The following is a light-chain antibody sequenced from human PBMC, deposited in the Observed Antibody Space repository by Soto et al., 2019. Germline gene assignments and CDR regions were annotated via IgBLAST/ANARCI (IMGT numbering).Light chain of an antibody. Sequence: QSVLTQPTSVSGSPGQSITISCTGNHNDIGTYDYVSWYQQHPGRAPRLLIHEVSNRPSGVSNHFSGSKSGNTASLTISGLQAEDEADYYCSSYTSSSTLYVFGTGTKVTVL. CDR3: SSYTSSSTLYV. CDR1: HNDIGTYDY. CDR2: EVS. J-gene: IGLJ1*01. V-gene: IGLV2-14*01.